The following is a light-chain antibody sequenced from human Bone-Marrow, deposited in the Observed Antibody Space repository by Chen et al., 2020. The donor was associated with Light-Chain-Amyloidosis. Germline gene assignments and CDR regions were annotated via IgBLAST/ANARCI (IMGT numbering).Light chain of an antibody. V-gene: IGLV3-25*03. CDR3: QSADSSGTYEVI. CDR2: RDT. J-gene: IGLJ2*01. Sequence: SYELTQPPSVSVSTGQTARITCSGDDLPTKYAYGYQQKPGQAPVLVIHRDTERPSGISERFSGPSSGTTATLTISGVQAEDEADYHCQSADSSGTYEVIFGGGTKLTVL. CDR1: DLPTKY.